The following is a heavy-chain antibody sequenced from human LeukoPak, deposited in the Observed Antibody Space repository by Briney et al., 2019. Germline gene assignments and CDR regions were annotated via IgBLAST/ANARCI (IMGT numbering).Heavy chain of an antibody. J-gene: IGHJ4*02. V-gene: IGHV4-34*01. CDR3: ARVGYSYGN. Sequence: SETLSLTCAVYGGSFSGYYWSWIRQPPGKGLEWIGEINHSGSTNYNPSLKSRVTISVDTSKNQFSLRLSSVTAADTAVYYCARVGYSYGNWGQGTLVTVSS. D-gene: IGHD5-18*01. CDR1: GGSFSGYY. CDR2: INHSGST.